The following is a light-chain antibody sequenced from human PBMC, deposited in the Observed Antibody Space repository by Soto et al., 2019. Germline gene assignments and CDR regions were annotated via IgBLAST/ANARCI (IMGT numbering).Light chain of an antibody. J-gene: IGKJ4*01. CDR2: GAS. CDR3: QQDESSPLN. Sequence: EIVLTQSPGTLSLSQGERATISCSASQSVSSSFLAWYQQKPGQAPRLLIYGASSRATGIPDRFSGSGSGKDFTLSISRLEPEDVAVYYCQQDESSPLNFGGGTKVAIK. V-gene: IGKV3-20*01. CDR1: QSVSSSF.